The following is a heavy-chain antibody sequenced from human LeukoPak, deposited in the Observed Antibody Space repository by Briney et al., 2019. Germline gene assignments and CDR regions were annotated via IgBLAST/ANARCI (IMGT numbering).Heavy chain of an antibody. V-gene: IGHV1-18*04. CDR3: ARQSAIAVAAAGY. D-gene: IGHD6-19*01. J-gene: IGHJ4*02. Sequence: ASVKVSCKASGYTFTNYYMHWVRQAPGQGLEWMGWISAYNGNTNYAQKLQDRVTMTTDTSTSTAYMELRSLRSDDTAVYYCARQSAIAVAAAGYWGQGTLVTVSS. CDR2: ISAYNGNT. CDR1: GYTFTNYY.